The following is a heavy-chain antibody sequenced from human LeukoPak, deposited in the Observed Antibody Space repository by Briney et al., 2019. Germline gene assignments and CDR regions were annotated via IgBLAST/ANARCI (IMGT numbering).Heavy chain of an antibody. Sequence: SVKVSCKASGGTFSSYAISWARQAPGQGLEWMGGIIPIFGTANYAQKFQGRVTITADESTSTAYMELSSLRSEDTAVYYCATSSSSPGYYYYYMDVWGKGTTVTVSS. CDR1: GGTFSSYA. CDR2: IIPIFGTA. D-gene: IGHD6-6*01. CDR3: ATSSSSPGYYYYYMDV. V-gene: IGHV1-69*13. J-gene: IGHJ6*03.